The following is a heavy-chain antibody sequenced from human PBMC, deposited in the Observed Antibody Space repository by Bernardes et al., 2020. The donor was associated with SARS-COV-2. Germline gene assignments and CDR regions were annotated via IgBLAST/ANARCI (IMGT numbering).Heavy chain of an antibody. V-gene: IGHV3-48*04. Sequence: GGSLRLSCAASGFTFSSYSMNWVRQAPGKGLEWVSYISSSSSTIYYADSVKGRFTISRDNAKNSLYLQMNSLRAEDTAVYYCARDGPYSSAVTGDYYYYYMDVWGKGTTVTVSS. CDR2: ISSSSSTI. CDR1: GFTFSSYS. D-gene: IGHD6-25*01. J-gene: IGHJ6*03. CDR3: ARDGPYSSAVTGDYYYYYMDV.